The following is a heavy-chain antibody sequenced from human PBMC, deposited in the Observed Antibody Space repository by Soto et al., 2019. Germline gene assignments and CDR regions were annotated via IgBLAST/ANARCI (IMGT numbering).Heavy chain of an antibody. J-gene: IGHJ5*01. CDR1: GFTFRTFT. Sequence: TGGSLRLSCAASGFTFRTFTMNWFRQAPGKGLEWVSGIIGGDGDKFYSDSVKGRFTISRDNSKDMLFLQMSSLRVDDTAVYYCAKDRDPDGIWTFDSWGQGT. CDR3: AKDRDPDGIWTFDS. D-gene: IGHD3-9*01. V-gene: IGHV3-23*01. CDR2: IIGGDGDK.